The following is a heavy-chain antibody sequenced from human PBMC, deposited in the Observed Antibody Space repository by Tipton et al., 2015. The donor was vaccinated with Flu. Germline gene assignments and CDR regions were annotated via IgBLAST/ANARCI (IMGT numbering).Heavy chain of an antibody. CDR2: INPSNGDT. J-gene: IGHJ4*02. V-gene: IGHV1-2*02. CDR3: TRDSAPGWDC. Sequence: QSGAEVKKPGASVKVSCKASGYTFTGYWMNWVRQAPGQGLEWVGSINPSNGDTRYAPKLQGRVTLTRDMSIATTFMDLSGLRFDDTAVYYCTRDSAPGWDCWGQGTLVTVSS. CDR1: GYTFTGYW.